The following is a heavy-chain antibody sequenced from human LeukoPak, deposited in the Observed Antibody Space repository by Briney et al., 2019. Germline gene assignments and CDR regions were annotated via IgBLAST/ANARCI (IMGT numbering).Heavy chain of an antibody. CDR1: GGTFSSYA. D-gene: IGHD1-7*01. CDR2: IILIFGIA. Sequence: SVKVSCKASGGTFSSYAISWVRQAPGQGLEWMGRIILIFGIANYAQKFQGRVTITADKSTSTAYMELSSLRSEDTAVYYCARDMITGTTLPGYWGQGTLVTVSS. CDR3: ARDMITGTTLPGY. V-gene: IGHV1-69*04. J-gene: IGHJ4*02.